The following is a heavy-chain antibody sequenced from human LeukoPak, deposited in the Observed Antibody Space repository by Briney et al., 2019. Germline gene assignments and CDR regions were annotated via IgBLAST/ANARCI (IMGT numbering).Heavy chain of an antibody. CDR1: GFTFTTYG. CDR2: LHYDGSNK. Sequence: GGSLRLSCAASGFTFTTYGMHWVRQAPGKGLEWVAFLHYDGSNKYYADSVKGRFTISRDNSRNTLYLHMNSLRAEDTAVYYCAKETYGSGSYPFDYWGQGTLVTVSS. CDR3: AKETYGSGSYPFDY. J-gene: IGHJ4*02. V-gene: IGHV3-30*02. D-gene: IGHD3-10*01.